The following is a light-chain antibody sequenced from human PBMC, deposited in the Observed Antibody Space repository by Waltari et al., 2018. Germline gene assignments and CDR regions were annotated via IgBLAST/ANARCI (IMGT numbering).Light chain of an antibody. J-gene: IGLJ3*02. Sequence: QSVLTQPRSVSGSPGQSVAISCTGTSSDVGAYDYVSWYQQYPGKAPNVMIYGVYKRPSGVPVRFSGSKSGNTASLTISGLQAEEEADYYCCSYANAKWVFGGGTRLTVL. CDR3: CSYANAKWV. V-gene: IGLV2-11*01. CDR2: GVY. CDR1: SSDVGAYDY.